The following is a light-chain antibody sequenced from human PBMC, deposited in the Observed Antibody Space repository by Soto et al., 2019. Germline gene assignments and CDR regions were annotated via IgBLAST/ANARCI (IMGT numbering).Light chain of an antibody. CDR2: AAS. V-gene: IGKV1-12*01. J-gene: IGKJ4*01. Sequence: DIQMTQSPSSVSASIGDRVTIACRACQSIYKWLVWYQQKPGKATKLLIYAASSLQSGVPSRFSGSGYGTDFTLTISSLQPEDFATYYCQQADSLPLSFGGGTKVDIK. CDR1: QSIYKW. CDR3: QQADSLPLS.